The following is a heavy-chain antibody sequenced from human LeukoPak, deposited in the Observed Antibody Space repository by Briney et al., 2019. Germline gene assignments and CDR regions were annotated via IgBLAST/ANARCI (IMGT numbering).Heavy chain of an antibody. CDR2: ISSSSSYI. V-gene: IGHV3-21*01. CDR3: ARGHSSSWYSSGMDV. D-gene: IGHD6-13*01. J-gene: IGHJ6*02. CDR1: GFTFSTYN. Sequence: GGSLRLSCAASGFTFSTYNMNWVRQAPGKGLESVSSISSSSSYIYYADSVKGRFTISRDNAKNSLYLQMNSLRAEDTAVYYCARGHSSSWYSSGMDVWGQGTTVTVSS.